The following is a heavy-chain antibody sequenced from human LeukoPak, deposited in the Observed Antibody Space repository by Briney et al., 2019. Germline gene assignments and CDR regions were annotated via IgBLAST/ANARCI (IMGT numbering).Heavy chain of an antibody. V-gene: IGHV3-21*01. D-gene: IGHD1-7*01. Sequence: GGSLRLSCAASGFTFSTFSMNWVRQTPGKGLEWVSAISGSGSDIYYADSVKGRFTISRDNPKRSLYLQMNSLRAEDTAVYYCARRTFPNDAFDVWGQGTVITVSS. CDR1: GFTFSTFS. J-gene: IGHJ3*01. CDR3: ARRTFPNDAFDV. CDR2: ISGSGSDI.